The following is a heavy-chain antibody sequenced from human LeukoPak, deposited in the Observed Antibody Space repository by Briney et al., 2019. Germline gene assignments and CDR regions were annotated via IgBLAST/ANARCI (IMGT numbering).Heavy chain of an antibody. CDR1: GGSISSYY. D-gene: IGHD2-2*01. CDR3: ARDRPAARGYYFDY. V-gene: IGHV4-4*07. CDR2: IYTSGST. Sequence: SEILSLTCTVSGGSISSYYWSWIRQPAGKGLGWIGRIYTSGSTNYNPSLKSRVTMSVDTSKNQFSLKLSSVTAADTAVYYCARDRPAARGYYFDYWGQGNLVTVSS. J-gene: IGHJ4*02.